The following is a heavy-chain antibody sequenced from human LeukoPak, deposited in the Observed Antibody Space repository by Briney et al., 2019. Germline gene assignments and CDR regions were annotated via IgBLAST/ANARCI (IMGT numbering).Heavy chain of an antibody. CDR1: GFIFRSYW. D-gene: IGHD5-24*01. V-gene: IGHV3-74*01. CDR2: INSDGSTT. CDR3: ARDGDGDIGFDY. J-gene: IGHJ4*02. Sequence: GGSLRLSCAASGFIFRSYWMHWVRQAPGKGLVWVSHINSDGSTTNYADSVKGRFTISRDNAKNTLYLQMNSLRAEDTAVYYCARDGDGDIGFDYWGQGTLVTVSS.